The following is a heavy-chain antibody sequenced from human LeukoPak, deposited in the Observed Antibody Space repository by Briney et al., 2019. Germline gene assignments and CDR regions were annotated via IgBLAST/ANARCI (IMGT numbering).Heavy chain of an antibody. CDR3: ARDISTGYYMAFDF. Sequence: PGRSQSLSCAAPGFTFSSYGMHWVRQAPGKGLEWVAVIWYDGSNKYYADSVKGRFTIFRDNSKNTLYLQMNSLRAEDTAVYYCARDISTGYYMAFDFWGQGTMVTVSS. CDR2: IWYDGSNK. V-gene: IGHV3-33*01. J-gene: IGHJ3*01. CDR1: GFTFSSYG. D-gene: IGHD3-9*01.